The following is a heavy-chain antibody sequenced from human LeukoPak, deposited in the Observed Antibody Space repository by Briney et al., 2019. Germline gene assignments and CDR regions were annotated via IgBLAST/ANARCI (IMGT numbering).Heavy chain of an antibody. V-gene: IGHV3-74*01. J-gene: IGHJ4*02. CDR1: GFIFGNCW. Sequence: GGSLRLSCATSGFIFGNCWMHWVRQAPGKGLVWVSRINNDGSSTTYADSVKGRFTISRDNARNTLYLQMNSLRAEDTAVYYCARDGISCSGGHCYFASWGQGTLVTVSS. D-gene: IGHD2-15*01. CDR2: INNDGSST. CDR3: ARDGISCSGGHCYFAS.